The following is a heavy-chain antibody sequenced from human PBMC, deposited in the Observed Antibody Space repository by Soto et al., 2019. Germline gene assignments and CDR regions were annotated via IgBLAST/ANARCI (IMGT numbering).Heavy chain of an antibody. CDR1: GFTFSSYG. CDR3: ARARYRGRAAGGPDS. J-gene: IGHJ4*02. CDR2: IWYDGNNK. Sequence: QVQLVESGGGVVQPGRSLRLSCAASGFTFSSYGMHWVRQAPGKGLEWVAVIWYDGNNKYYADSVKGRLTISRDNSKNTLNRQMNRVRGEDTVVYSGARARYRGRAAGGPDSWGQGTLVTVSS. D-gene: IGHD6-13*01. V-gene: IGHV3-33*01.